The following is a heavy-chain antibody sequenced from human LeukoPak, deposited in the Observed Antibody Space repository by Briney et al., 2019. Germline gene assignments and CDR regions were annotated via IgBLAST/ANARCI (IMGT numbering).Heavy chain of an antibody. CDR2: IYYSGST. J-gene: IGHJ5*02. Sequence: PSQTLSLTCTVSGGSISSGNYYWSWIRQPAGKGLEWIGRIYYSGSTNYNPSLKSRITISVDTSKNQFSLKLSSVTAADTAVYYCARVLGGKGWFDPWGQGTLLTVAS. CDR1: GGSISSGNYY. D-gene: IGHD3-16*01. V-gene: IGHV4-61*02. CDR3: ARVLGGKGWFDP.